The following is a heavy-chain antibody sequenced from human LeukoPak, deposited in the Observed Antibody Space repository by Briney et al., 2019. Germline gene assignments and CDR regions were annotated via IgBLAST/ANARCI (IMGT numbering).Heavy chain of an antibody. J-gene: IGHJ6*04. CDR2: IPFDASKK. CDR1: RFTFSNYG. Sequence: QAGGSLRLSCAASRFTFSNYGMHWVRQAPGKGPEWLAYIPFDASKKYYADSVKARFTIFRDNSKNSLYLQMNSLRAEDTAVYYCAELGITMIGGVWGKGTTVTISS. V-gene: IGHV3-30*12. CDR3: AELGITMIGGV. D-gene: IGHD3-10*02.